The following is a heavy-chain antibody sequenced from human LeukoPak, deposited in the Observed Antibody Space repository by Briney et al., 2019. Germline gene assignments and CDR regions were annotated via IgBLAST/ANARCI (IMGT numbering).Heavy chain of an antibody. CDR2: INPNSGGT. CDR3: AKRGVRGYSYGINWFDP. J-gene: IGHJ5*02. Sequence: GASVKVSCKASGYTFTGYYMHWVRQAPGQGLEWMGWINPNSGGTNYAQKFQGRVTTTRDTSISTAYMELSRLRSDDTAVYYCAKRGVRGYSYGINWFDPWGQGTLVTVSS. CDR1: GYTFTGYY. V-gene: IGHV1-2*02. D-gene: IGHD5-18*01.